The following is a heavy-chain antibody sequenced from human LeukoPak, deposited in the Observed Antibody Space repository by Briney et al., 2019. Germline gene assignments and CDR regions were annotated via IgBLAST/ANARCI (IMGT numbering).Heavy chain of an antibody. V-gene: IGHV4-34*01. Sequence: SETLSLTCAVYGGSFSGYYWSWIRQPPGKGLEWIGEINHSGSTNYNPSLKSQVTISVDTSKNQFSLKLSSVTAADTAVYYCARGSMISGYYFDYWGQGTLVTVSS. D-gene: IGHD3-22*01. CDR2: INHSGST. CDR3: ARGSMISGYYFDY. CDR1: GGSFSGYY. J-gene: IGHJ4*02.